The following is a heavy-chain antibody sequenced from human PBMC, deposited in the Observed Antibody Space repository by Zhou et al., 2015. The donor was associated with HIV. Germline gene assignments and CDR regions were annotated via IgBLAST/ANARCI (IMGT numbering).Heavy chain of an antibody. CDR1: GFTFSSYG. V-gene: IGHV3-30*18. D-gene: IGHD1-26*01. CDR3: AKDRIVGATLGYYGMDV. J-gene: IGHJ6*02. Sequence: QVQLVESGGGVVQPGRSLRLSCAASGFTFSSYGMHWVRQAPGKGLEWVAVISYDGSNKYYADSVKGRFTISRDNSKNTLYLQMNSLRAEDTAVYYCAKDRIVGATLGYYGMDVWGQGTTVTVSS. CDR2: ISYDGSNK.